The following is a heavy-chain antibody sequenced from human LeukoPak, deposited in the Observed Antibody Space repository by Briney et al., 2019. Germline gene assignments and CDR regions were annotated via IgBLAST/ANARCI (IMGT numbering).Heavy chain of an antibody. Sequence: PPETLSLTCTVSGGSISTSYWGWIRQPPGKGLEYIGFIYYTGSVNYNASLESRVTISLDTSKNQFSLKLSAVTAADTAMYYCARGDGEYTYGYYFDSWGQGTLVTVSS. CDR2: IYYTGSV. D-gene: IGHD5-18*01. J-gene: IGHJ4*02. CDR1: GGSISTSY. V-gene: IGHV4-59*01. CDR3: ARGDGEYTYGYYFDS.